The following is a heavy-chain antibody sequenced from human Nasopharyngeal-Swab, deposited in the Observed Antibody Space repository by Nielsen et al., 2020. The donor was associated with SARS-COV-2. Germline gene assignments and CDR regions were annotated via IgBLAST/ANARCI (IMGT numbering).Heavy chain of an antibody. Sequence: SVKVSCKASGGTFSSYAISWVRQAPGQGLEWMGRIIPILGIANYAQNFQGRVSMTRNTSISTAYMELRSLRLEDTAVYYCARKGAMDVWGQGTTVTVSS. V-gene: IGHV1-69*04. CDR3: ARKGAMDV. J-gene: IGHJ6*02. CDR1: GGTFSSYA. CDR2: IIPILGIA.